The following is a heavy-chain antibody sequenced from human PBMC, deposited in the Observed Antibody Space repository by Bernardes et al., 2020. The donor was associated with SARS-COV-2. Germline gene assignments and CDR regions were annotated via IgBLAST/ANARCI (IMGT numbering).Heavy chain of an antibody. D-gene: IGHD2-2*01. J-gene: IGHJ5*02. V-gene: IGHV3-7*01. CDR1: GFTFSSYW. Sequence: GGSLRLSCAASGFTFSSYWVGWVPPAPGEGRGWVGSMKEEGGEKYYVDSVTGRFTVSRDNAKNSLYLQMNSLRAEDTAVYYCARGPATTAATSWFDPWGQGTLVTVSS. CDR2: MKEEGGEK. CDR3: ARGPATTAATSWFDP.